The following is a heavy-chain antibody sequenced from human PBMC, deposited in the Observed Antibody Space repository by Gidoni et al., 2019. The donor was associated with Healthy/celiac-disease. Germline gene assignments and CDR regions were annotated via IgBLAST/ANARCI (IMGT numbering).Heavy chain of an antibody. D-gene: IGHD3-16*01. CDR1: GGSISSYY. J-gene: IGHJ4*02. CDR3: ARGGSTLLFDY. V-gene: IGHV4-59*01. Sequence: QVQLQESGPGLVKPSETLSLTCTVSGGSISSYYWSWIRQPPGKGLEWIGYIYYSGSTNSIPSLKSRVTISVDTSKNHFSLKLSSVTAADTAVYYCARGGSTLLFDYWGQGTLVTVSS. CDR2: IYYSGST.